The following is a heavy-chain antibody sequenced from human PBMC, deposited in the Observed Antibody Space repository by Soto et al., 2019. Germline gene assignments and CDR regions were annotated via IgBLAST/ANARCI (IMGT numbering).Heavy chain of an antibody. Sequence: QVQLVQSGAEVKKPGASVKVSCKASGYTFNTYGITWVRQAPGQGLEWMGWISANNGNTNYAQKFQGRVTMTTDTATSTAYMELRSLRSDDTAMYYCARDRPITALKYDWYGMGVWGQGTTVTVSS. V-gene: IGHV1-18*01. CDR2: ISANNGNT. D-gene: IGHD1-20*01. CDR1: GYTFNTYG. CDR3: ARDRPITALKYDWYGMGV. J-gene: IGHJ6*02.